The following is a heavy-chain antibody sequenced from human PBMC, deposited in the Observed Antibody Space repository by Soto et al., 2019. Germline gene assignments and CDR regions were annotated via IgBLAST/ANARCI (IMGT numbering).Heavy chain of an antibody. CDR3: ARNAAGWYFDN. D-gene: IGHD6-25*01. Sequence: SKTLRRTCTVARGSISSGTNYWAWIRQRPGNGLEWSANIYYSGSIFYNPSLSSGATLSIDTSQNESSLKLRSVTAPATAVYYCARNAAGWYFDNWGQGTLGKASS. CDR1: RGSISSGTNY. CDR2: IYYSGSI. V-gene: IGHV4-39*01. J-gene: IGHJ4*02.